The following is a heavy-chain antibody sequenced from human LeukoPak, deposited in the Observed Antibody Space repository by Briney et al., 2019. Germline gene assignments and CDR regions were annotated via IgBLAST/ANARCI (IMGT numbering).Heavy chain of an antibody. CDR3: AKGRWALFDC. CDR2: TYYRSKWYN. D-gene: IGHD3-10*01. CDR1: GDSVSSNSAA. Sequence: SQTLSLTCDISGDSVSSNSAAWNWIRQSPSRGLEWLGRTYYRSKWYNDYAVSLKGRMTIDADTSKNQFSLQLNPVTPEDTAVYYCAKGRWALFDCWGQGTLVIVSS. J-gene: IGHJ4*02. V-gene: IGHV6-1*01.